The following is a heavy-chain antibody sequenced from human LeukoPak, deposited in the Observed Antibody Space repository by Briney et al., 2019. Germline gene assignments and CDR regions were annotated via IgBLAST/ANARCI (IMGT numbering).Heavy chain of an antibody. J-gene: IGHJ2*01. CDR3: ARGVLGPYYFDL. CDR1: GGSFRGYY. Sequence: SETLSLTCAVYGGSFRGYYWSWIRQPPGKGLEWTGEIHYTGATNYKPSLKSRVTISGDPSKNQFSLRVSSVTAADTAVYYCARGVLGPYYFDLWGRGTLVTVSS. CDR2: IHYTGAT. V-gene: IGHV4-34*01. D-gene: IGHD7-27*01.